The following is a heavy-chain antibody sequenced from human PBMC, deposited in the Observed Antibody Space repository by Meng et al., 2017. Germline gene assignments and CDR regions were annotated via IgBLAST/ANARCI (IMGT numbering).Heavy chain of an antibody. Sequence: QVLVLASGAEVKKPGASVKVSCKASGYTFTRYAMNWVRQAPGQWLEWMGWINTNTGNPTYAQGFTGRFVFSLDTSVSTAYLQISSLKAEDTAVYYCARAYDSSGYYPTVGIYWGQGTLVTVSS. CDR2: INTNTGNP. V-gene: IGHV7-4-1*02. CDR1: GYTFTRYA. CDR3: ARAYDSSGYYPTVGIY. J-gene: IGHJ4*02. D-gene: IGHD3-22*01.